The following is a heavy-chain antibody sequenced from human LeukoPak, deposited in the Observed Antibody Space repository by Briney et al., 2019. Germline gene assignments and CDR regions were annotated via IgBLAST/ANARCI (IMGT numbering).Heavy chain of an antibody. Sequence: SETLSLTCAVYGGSFSGYYWSWIRQPPGKGLEWIGEINHSGSTNYNPSLKSRVTISVDTSKNQFSLKLSSVTAADTAVYYRARWAGGYSSFWDDWGQGTLVTVSS. CDR3: ARWAGGYSSFWDD. D-gene: IGHD6-13*01. V-gene: IGHV4-34*01. CDR1: GGSFSGYY. J-gene: IGHJ4*02. CDR2: INHSGST.